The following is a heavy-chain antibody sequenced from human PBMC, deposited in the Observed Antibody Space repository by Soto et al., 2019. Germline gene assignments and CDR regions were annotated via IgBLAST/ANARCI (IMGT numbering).Heavy chain of an antibody. CDR2: IYYSGST. CDR1: GGSISSYY. J-gene: IGHJ4*02. V-gene: IGHV4-59*08. CDR3: ARHVTTVTTVDD. Sequence: PSETLSLTCTVSGGSISSYYWSWIRQPPGKGLEWIGYIYYSGSTNYNPSLKSRVTISVDTSKNQFSLKLSSVTAADTAVYYCARHVTTVTTVDDWGQGTLVTVSS. D-gene: IGHD4-17*01.